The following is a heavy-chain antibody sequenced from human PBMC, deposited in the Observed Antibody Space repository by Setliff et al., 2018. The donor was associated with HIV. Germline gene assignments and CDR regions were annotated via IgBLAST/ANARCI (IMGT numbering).Heavy chain of an antibody. J-gene: IGHJ4*02. CDR1: GYTFSGNY. CDR2: INPNTGLT. D-gene: IGHD6-13*01. CDR3: ARADSSNWYHVDY. V-gene: IGHV1-2*02. Sequence: ASVKVSCKASGYTFSGNYIHWVRQAPGQGLEWMGWINPNTGLTNYAQKFQGRVTMTSDTSTGTVYMELSSLRSEDTAVYYCARADSSNWYHVDYWGQGTLVTVSS.